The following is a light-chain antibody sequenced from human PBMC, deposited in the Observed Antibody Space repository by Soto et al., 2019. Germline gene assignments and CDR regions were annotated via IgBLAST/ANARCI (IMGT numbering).Light chain of an antibody. V-gene: IGKV4-1*01. J-gene: IGKJ2*01. CDR2: WAS. CDR3: EQDHIMTH. CDR1: QSVLYSSNNKNY. Sequence: DIVMTQSPDSLAVSLGERATINCKSSQSVLYSSNNKNYLAWYQQKPGQPPKLLIYWASTRASGVPDRFSGSGSVTVLSLSVPGLQAGEVTVYFCEQDHIMTHFGRWKKLDIK.